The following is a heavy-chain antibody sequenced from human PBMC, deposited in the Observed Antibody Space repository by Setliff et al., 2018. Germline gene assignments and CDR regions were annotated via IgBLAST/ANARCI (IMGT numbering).Heavy chain of an antibody. CDR1: GDSINRSGYY. D-gene: IGHD1-26*01. Sequence: PSETLSLTCNVSGDSINRSGYYWGWIRQPPGKGLEWTGSMYYSGSNDYNPSLKSRVTISLDTSKNQFSLRLTSVTAADTAVYYCARSYHLVLTNWFDAWGHGTLVTVSS. J-gene: IGHJ5*01. CDR2: MYYSGSN. CDR3: ARSYHLVLTNWFDA. V-gene: IGHV4-39*07.